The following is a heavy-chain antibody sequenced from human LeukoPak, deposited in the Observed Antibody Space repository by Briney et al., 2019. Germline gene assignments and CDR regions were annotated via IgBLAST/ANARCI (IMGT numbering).Heavy chain of an antibody. J-gene: IGHJ3*02. CDR1: GFTFSNAW. CDR2: IKSKTDGGTT. Sequence: AGSLRLSCAASGFTFSNAWMSWVRQAPGKGLEWVGRIKSKTDGGTTDYAAPVKGRFTISRDDSKNTLYLQMNSLKTEDTAVYYCTTVGVGSTLHAFDIWGQGTMVTVSS. V-gene: IGHV3-15*01. CDR3: TTVGVGSTLHAFDI. D-gene: IGHD1-26*01.